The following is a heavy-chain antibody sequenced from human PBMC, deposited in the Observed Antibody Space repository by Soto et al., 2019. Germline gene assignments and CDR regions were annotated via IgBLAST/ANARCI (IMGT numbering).Heavy chain of an antibody. Sequence: LSLTCAVSGGSISSGGYSGSWIRQPPGKGLEWIGYIYQSGSTYYNPSLKSRVTISVDRSRNQFSLKLSSVTAADTAVYFCATQSYSNSGAYYYYAMDVWGQGTTVTVSS. CDR3: ATQSYSNSGAYYYYAMDV. V-gene: IGHV4-30-2*01. CDR1: GGSISSGGYS. CDR2: IYQSGST. D-gene: IGHD4-4*01. J-gene: IGHJ6*02.